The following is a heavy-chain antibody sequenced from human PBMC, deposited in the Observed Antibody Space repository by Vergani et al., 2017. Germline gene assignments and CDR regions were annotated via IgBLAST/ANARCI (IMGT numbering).Heavy chain of an antibody. J-gene: IGHJ4*02. Sequence: QVQLQESGPGLVKPSQTLSITCSVSGDSIRGPYYYWSWIRQPPGKGLEWISYTYPTGITHSKLSLKSRVTISMDASNNQFSLKLTSVTAAATALYYCARDAGDYWGQRILVTVSS. CDR3: ARDAGDY. V-gene: IGHV4-30-4*01. CDR1: GDSIRGPYYY. CDR2: TYPTGIT.